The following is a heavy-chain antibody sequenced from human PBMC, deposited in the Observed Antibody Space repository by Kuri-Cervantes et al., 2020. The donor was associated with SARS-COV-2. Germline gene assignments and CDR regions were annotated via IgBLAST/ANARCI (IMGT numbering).Heavy chain of an antibody. Sequence: GSLRLSCAVSRYSISSGYYWGWIRQPPGKGLEWIGSIYYSGSTYYNPSLKSRVTISVDTSKNQFSLKLSSVTAADTAVYYCARGGVVPVSFDYWGQGTLVTVSS. CDR3: ARGGVVPVSFDY. J-gene: IGHJ4*02. CDR1: RYSISSGYY. V-gene: IGHV4-38-2*01. D-gene: IGHD2-21*01. CDR2: IYYSGST.